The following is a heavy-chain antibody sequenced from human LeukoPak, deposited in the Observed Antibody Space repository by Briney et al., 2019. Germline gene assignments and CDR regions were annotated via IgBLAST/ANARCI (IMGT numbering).Heavy chain of an antibody. CDR2: MNPNSGNT. Sequence: ASVKVSCKASGYTFTSYDINWVRQATGQGLEWMGWMNPNSGNTGYAQKFQGRVTMTRDMSTSTVYMELSSLRSEDTAVYYCARWGYCSSTSCSSFDYWGQGTLVTVSS. V-gene: IGHV1-8*01. J-gene: IGHJ4*02. D-gene: IGHD2-2*01. CDR1: GYTFTSYD. CDR3: ARWGYCSSTSCSSFDY.